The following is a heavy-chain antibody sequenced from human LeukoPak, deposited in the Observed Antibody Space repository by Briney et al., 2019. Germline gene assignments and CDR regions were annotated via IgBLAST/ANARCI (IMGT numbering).Heavy chain of an antibody. CDR2: ISSSSSYV. CDR3: ARGPRGKYQLLSATLDWFDP. Sequence: GGSLRLSCAASGFTFSSYSMNWVRQAPGKGLEWVSSISSSSSYVYYADSVKGRFTISRDNAKNSLYLQMNSLRAEDTAVYYCARGPRGKYQLLSATLDWFDPWGQGTLVTVSS. D-gene: IGHD2-2*01. V-gene: IGHV3-21*01. J-gene: IGHJ5*02. CDR1: GFTFSSYS.